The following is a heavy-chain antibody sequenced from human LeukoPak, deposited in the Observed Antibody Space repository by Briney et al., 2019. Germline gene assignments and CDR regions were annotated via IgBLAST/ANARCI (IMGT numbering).Heavy chain of an antibody. CDR1: GFTFSSYS. CDR2: IKSDGSGT. V-gene: IGHV3-74*01. D-gene: IGHD1-1*01. CDR3: ARDPGDTTLVYDY. Sequence: QPGGSLRLSCAASGFTFSSYSMNWVRQAPGKGLVWVSRIKSDGSGTIYADSVKGRFTISRDNAKNTLYLQMNSLRVDDTAVYYCARDPGDTTLVYDYWGQGTLVTVSS. J-gene: IGHJ4*02.